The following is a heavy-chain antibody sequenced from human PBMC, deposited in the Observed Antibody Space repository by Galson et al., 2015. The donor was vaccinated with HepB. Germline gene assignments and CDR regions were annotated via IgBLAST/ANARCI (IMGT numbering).Heavy chain of an antibody. J-gene: IGHJ4*02. V-gene: IGHV1-3*04. CDR1: GYTFTTYA. CDR2: INTGSGYR. Sequence: SVKVSCKASGYTFTTYAIYWVRQAPGQRLEWMGWINTGSGYRKSSQKFQGRVTITRDTSASTAYMELSSLRSEDTAVNYCARGTGSSSFDYWGQGTLVTVSS. D-gene: IGHD1-1*01. CDR3: ARGTGSSSFDY.